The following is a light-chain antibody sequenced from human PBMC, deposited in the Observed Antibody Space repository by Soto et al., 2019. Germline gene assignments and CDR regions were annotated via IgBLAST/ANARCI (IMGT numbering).Light chain of an antibody. CDR1: SSDVGGSDH. CDR2: DVS. CDR3: NSYTSSGTNV. V-gene: IGLV2-14*03. Sequence: QSALTQPASVSGSPGQSITVSCTGTSSDVGGSDHVNWYQQHPGKAPKLMIFDVSNRPSGVSTRFSGSKSGNAASLTISGLQAEDEADYYCNSYTSSGTNVFGTGTKVTVL. J-gene: IGLJ1*01.